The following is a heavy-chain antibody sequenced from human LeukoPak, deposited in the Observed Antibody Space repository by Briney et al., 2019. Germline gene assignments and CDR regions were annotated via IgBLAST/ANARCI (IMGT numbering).Heavy chain of an antibody. CDR3: ARGGARQQLVENWFDY. J-gene: IGHJ4*02. CDR1: GFTASSNY. D-gene: IGHD6-13*01. V-gene: IGHV3-53*01. CDR2: IPSSGDT. Sequence: PGWLLRLSCAASGFTASSNYMSWGRPAPGKGLEWVSVIPSSGDTYYADSVQGRFTVSSYNSKNTLYLQVNSLRAEDTAVYYCARGGARQQLVENWFDYWGQGTLVTVSS.